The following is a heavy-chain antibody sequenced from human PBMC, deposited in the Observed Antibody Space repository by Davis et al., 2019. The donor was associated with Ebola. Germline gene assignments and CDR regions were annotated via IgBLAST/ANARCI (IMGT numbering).Heavy chain of an antibody. CDR3: ARAHYYGSGSSIDP. D-gene: IGHD3-10*01. Sequence: GESLKISCTASGFIFSTYWMSWVRQAPGKGLEWVADIKVDESVKNYLDSVKGRFTISRDNAKNSLYLQMNSLRAEDTAVYYCARAHYYGSGSSIDPRGQGTLVTVPS. J-gene: IGHJ5*02. CDR1: GFIFSTYW. V-gene: IGHV3-7*03. CDR2: IKVDESVK.